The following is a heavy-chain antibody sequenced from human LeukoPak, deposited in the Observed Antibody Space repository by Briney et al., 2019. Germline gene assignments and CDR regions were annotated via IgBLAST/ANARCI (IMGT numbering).Heavy chain of an antibody. Sequence: PGGSLRLSCAASGFTFSSYCMHWVRQAPGKGLVWLSRINSDGSNTSYADSVKGRFTISRDNSKNTLYLQMNNLKAEDTAVYYCARGEIAVRPGALVDEYWGQGTLVTVSS. CDR3: ARGEIAVRPGALVDEY. D-gene: IGHD6-6*01. J-gene: IGHJ4*02. V-gene: IGHV3-74*01. CDR1: GFTFSSYC. CDR2: INSDGSNT.